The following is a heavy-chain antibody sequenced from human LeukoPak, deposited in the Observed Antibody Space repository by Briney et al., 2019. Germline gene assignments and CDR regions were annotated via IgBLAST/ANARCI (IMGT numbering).Heavy chain of an antibody. CDR2: IYYSGST. Sequence: SETLSLTCTVSGASMSDYYWSWIRQPPGKGLEWIGYIYYSGSTNYNPSLKSRVTISVDTSKNQFSLKLSSVTAADTAVYYCARGLELRLGELMFDLWGRGTLVTVSS. D-gene: IGHD3-16*01. CDR1: GASMSDYY. CDR3: ARGLELRLGELMFDL. V-gene: IGHV4-59*01. J-gene: IGHJ2*01.